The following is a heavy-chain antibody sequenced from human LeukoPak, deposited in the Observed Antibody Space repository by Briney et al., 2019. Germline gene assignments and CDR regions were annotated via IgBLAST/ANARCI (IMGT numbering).Heavy chain of an antibody. Sequence: SVKVSCKASGGTFSSYAISWVRQAPGQGLEWMGGIIPIFGTANYAQKFQGRVTITAGESTSTAYMELSSLRSEDTAVYYCAREGNGVDTAMVIASVYYHYMDVWGKGTTVTVSS. CDR3: AREGNGVDTAMVIASVYYHYMDV. V-gene: IGHV1-69*13. CDR1: GGTFSSYA. CDR2: IIPIFGTA. D-gene: IGHD5-18*01. J-gene: IGHJ6*03.